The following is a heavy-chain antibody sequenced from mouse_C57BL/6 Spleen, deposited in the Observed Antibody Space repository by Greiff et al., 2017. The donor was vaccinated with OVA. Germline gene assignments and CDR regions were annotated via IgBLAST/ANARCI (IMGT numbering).Heavy chain of an antibody. CDR3: ASETPFDY. CDR2: IYPGDGDT. V-gene: IGHV1-82*01. J-gene: IGHJ2*01. CDR1: GYAFSSSW. Sequence: QVQLQQSGPELVKPGASVKISCKASGYAFSSSWMNWVKQRPGKGLEWIGRIYPGDGDTTYNGKFKGKATLTADKSSSTAYMQLSSLTSEDSAVYFCASETPFDYWGQGTTLTVSS.